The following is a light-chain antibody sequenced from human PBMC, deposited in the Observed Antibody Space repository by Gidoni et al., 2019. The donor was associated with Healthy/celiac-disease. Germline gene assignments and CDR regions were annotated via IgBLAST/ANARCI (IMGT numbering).Light chain of an antibody. V-gene: IGLV3-25*03. Sequence: SYELTQPPSVSVSPGQTARITCSGDALPKQYAYWYQQKPGQAPVLVIYKDSERPSGIPERFSGSSSGTTVTLTIRGVQAEDEADYYCQSADSSGEVFGGGTKLTVL. J-gene: IGLJ2*01. CDR2: KDS. CDR1: ALPKQY. CDR3: QSADSSGEV.